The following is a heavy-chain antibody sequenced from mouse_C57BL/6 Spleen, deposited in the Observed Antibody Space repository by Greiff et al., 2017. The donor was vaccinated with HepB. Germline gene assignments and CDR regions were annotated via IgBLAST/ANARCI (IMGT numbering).Heavy chain of an antibody. D-gene: IGHD2-3*01. V-gene: IGHV5-17*01. J-gene: IGHJ4*01. Sequence: EVKVEESGGGLVKPGGSLKLSCAASGFTFSDYGMHWVRQAPEKGLEWVAYISSGSSTIYYADTVKGRFTISRDNAKNTLFLQMTSLRSEDTAMYYCARDDGYYGVYAMDYWGQGTSVTVSS. CDR3: ARDDGYYGVYAMDY. CDR1: GFTFSDYG. CDR2: ISSGSSTI.